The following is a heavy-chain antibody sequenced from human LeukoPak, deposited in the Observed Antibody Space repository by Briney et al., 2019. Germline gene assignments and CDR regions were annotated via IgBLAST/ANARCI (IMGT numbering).Heavy chain of an antibody. V-gene: IGHV4-34*01. Sequence: SETLSLTCAVYGGSFSGYYWSWIRQPPGKGLEWIGEINHSGSTNYNPSLKSRVTISVDTSKNHFSLKLSSVTAADTAVYYCARGSPRGSSSRFDPWGQGTLVTVSS. CDR1: GGSFSGYY. CDR3: ARGSPRGSSSRFDP. J-gene: IGHJ5*02. CDR2: INHSGST. D-gene: IGHD6-6*01.